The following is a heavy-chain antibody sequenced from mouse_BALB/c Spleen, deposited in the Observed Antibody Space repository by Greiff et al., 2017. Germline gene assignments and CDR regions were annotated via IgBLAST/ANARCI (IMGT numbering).Heavy chain of an antibody. V-gene: IGHV5-17*02. CDR1: GFTFSSFG. CDR2: ISSGSSTI. D-gene: IGHD1-1*01. CDR3: ARSYSSSAWYFDV. J-gene: IGHJ1*01. Sequence: EVMLVESGGGLVQPGGSRKLSCAASGFTFSSFGMHWVRQAPEKGLEWVAYISSGSSTIYYADTVKGRFTISRDNPKNTLFLQMTSLRSEDTAMYYCARSYSSSAWYFDVWGAGTTVTVSS.